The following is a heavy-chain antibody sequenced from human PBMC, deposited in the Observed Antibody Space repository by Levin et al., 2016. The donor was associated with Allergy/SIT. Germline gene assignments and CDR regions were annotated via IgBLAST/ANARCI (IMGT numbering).Heavy chain of an antibody. J-gene: IGHJ6*02. CDR1: GFTFSSSD. CDR2: ISSGGTTM. D-gene: IGHD3-22*01. V-gene: IGHV3-48*01. Sequence: GESLKISCAASGFTFSSSDMNWVRQAPGKGLEWLSYISSGGTTMYYADSVKGRFTISRDNSKNTLYLQMNSLRAEDTAVYYCARDRAYSSGRFGSYYYYGMDVWGQGTTVTVSS. CDR3: ARDRAYSSGRFGSYYYYGMDV.